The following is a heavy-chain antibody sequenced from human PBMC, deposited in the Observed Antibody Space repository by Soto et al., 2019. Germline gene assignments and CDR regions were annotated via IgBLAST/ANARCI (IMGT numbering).Heavy chain of an antibody. CDR3: ARDKPSTKDLYYYYYGMDV. D-gene: IGHD2-2*01. Sequence: SVKVSCKASGGTFSSYAISWVRQAPGQGLEWMGGIIPIFGTANYAQKFQGRVTITADESTSTAYMELSSLRSEDTAVYYCARDKPSTKDLYYYYYGMDVWGQGTTVTVS. J-gene: IGHJ6*02. CDR2: IIPIFGTA. CDR1: GGTFSSYA. V-gene: IGHV1-69*13.